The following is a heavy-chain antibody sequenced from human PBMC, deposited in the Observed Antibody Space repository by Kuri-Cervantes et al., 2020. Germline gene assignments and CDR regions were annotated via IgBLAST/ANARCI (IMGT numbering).Heavy chain of an antibody. D-gene: IGHD4-17*01. Sequence: GESLKISCAASGFTVSSNYMGWVRQAPGKGLEWVSVIYSGGSTYYADSVKGRFTISRDNSKNTLYLQMNSLRAEDTAVYYCARDRGDYLEGILGNWFDPWGQGTLVTVSS. J-gene: IGHJ5*02. V-gene: IGHV3-53*05. CDR1: GFTVSSNY. CDR2: IYSGGST. CDR3: ARDRGDYLEGILGNWFDP.